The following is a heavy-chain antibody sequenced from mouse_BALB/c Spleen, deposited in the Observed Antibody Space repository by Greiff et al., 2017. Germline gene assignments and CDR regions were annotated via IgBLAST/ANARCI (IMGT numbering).Heavy chain of an antibody. V-gene: IGHV5-9-3*01. CDR2: ISSGGSYT. Sequence: EVHLVESGGGLVKPGGSLKLSCAASGFTFSSYAMSWVRQTPEKRLEWVATISSGGSYTYYPDSVKGRFTISRDNAKNTLYLQMSSLRSEDTAMYYCASLGRRYFDYWGQGTTLTVSS. CDR1: GFTFSSYA. CDR3: ASLGRRYFDY. J-gene: IGHJ2*01. D-gene: IGHD4-1*01.